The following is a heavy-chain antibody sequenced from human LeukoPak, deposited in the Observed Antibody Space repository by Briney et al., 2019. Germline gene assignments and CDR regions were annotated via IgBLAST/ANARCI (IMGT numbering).Heavy chain of an antibody. J-gene: IGHJ5*02. CDR3: ARHQVCSSTSCWHNWFDP. D-gene: IGHD2-2*01. Sequence: SETLSLTCTVSGGSISSYYWTWIRQPPGKGLEWLGYIYYSGSTNYNPSLKSRVTISLDTSKNQFSLRLTSVTAADTAVYYCARHQVCSSTSCWHNWFDPWGQGTLVTVSS. V-gene: IGHV4-59*01. CDR2: IYYSGST. CDR1: GGSISSYY.